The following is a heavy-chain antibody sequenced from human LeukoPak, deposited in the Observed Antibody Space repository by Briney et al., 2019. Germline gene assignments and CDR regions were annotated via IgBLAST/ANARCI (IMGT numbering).Heavy chain of an antibody. V-gene: IGHV3-11*06. CDR3: AKEHSRISAFDY. Sequence: PGGSLRLSCAASGFTFSDYYMSWIRQAPGKGLEWVSYISSSSSYTNYADSVKGRFTISRDNAKNSLYLQMNSLRAEDTAVYYCAKEHSRISAFDYWGQGTLVTVSS. D-gene: IGHD2/OR15-2a*01. CDR1: GFTFSDYY. CDR2: ISSSSSYT. J-gene: IGHJ4*02.